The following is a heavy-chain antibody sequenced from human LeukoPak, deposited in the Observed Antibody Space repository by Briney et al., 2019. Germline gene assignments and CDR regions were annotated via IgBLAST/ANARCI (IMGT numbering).Heavy chain of an antibody. CDR3: ARAVSRLGLRMAFDI. V-gene: IGHV4-34*01. CDR1: GGSFNHYY. D-gene: IGHD5-12*01. Sequence: SETLSLTCANHGGSFNHYYWSWIRQPPGRGLEWVGEIHPSGSTSFNPSLESRVSISKDTSKNQFSLKLSSVTAADTAVYYCARAVSRLGLRMAFDIWGQGTMVTVSS. CDR2: IHPSGST. J-gene: IGHJ3*02.